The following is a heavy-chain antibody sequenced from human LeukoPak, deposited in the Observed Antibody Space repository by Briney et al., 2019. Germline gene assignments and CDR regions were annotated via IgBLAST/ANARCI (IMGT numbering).Heavy chain of an antibody. Sequence: PGGSLRLSCAASGFTFSSYAMHWVRQAPGKGLEYVSAISSNGGSTYYANSVKGRFTISRDNSKNTLYLQMGSLRAEDMAVYYCARPFLEWLLSDAFDIWGQGTMVTVSS. CDR3: ARPFLEWLLSDAFDI. V-gene: IGHV3-64*01. D-gene: IGHD3-3*01. CDR1: GFTFSSYA. J-gene: IGHJ3*02. CDR2: ISSNGGST.